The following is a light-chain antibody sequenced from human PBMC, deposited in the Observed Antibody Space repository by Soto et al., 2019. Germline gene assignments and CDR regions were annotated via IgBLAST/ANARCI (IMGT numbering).Light chain of an antibody. CDR1: QSITNN. CDR2: GAS. J-gene: IGKJ1*01. CDR3: QLYNHWPPKMA. V-gene: IGKV3-15*01. Sequence: EIVMTQSPGTLSVSPGERATLSCRASQSITNNLAWYQQKVGQAPRLLIYGASTRATGIPARFRGRVSGTEFTLTISSLESEDFAVYYCQLYNHWPPKMAFGQGTKVEIK.